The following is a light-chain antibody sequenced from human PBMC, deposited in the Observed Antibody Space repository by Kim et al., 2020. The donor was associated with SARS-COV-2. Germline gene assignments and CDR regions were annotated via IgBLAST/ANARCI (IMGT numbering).Light chain of an antibody. Sequence: VSPGEGATLSGRASQSVRGDLAWYQQKPGQAPRLLIYDASTRDTGVPAGFSGSGSGTEFTLTISSLESEDFAVYYCQQYGEWPLTFGGGTKVDIK. J-gene: IGKJ4*01. V-gene: IGKV3-15*01. CDR2: DAS. CDR1: QSVRGD. CDR3: QQYGEWPLT.